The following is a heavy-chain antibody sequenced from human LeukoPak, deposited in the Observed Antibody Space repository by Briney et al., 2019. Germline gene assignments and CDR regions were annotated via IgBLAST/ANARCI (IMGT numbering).Heavy chain of an antibody. J-gene: IGHJ6*02. V-gene: IGHV1-18*01. CDR3: ARDGIAAAANYYGMDV. Sequence: GASVKVSCTASGYTFTSYGISWVRQAPGQGLEWMGWISAYNGNTNYAQKLQGRVTMTTDTSTSTAYMELRSLRSDDTAVYYCARDGIAAAANYYGMDVWGQGTTVTVSS. CDR1: GYTFTSYG. D-gene: IGHD6-13*01. CDR2: ISAYNGNT.